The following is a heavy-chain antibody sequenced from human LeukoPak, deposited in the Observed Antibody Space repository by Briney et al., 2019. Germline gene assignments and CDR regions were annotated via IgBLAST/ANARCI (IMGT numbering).Heavy chain of an antibody. J-gene: IGHJ4*02. Sequence: GGSLRLSCAASGFTVSSNYMSWVRQAPGKGLEWVSVIYSGGSTYYADSVKGRFTLSRHNSKNTLYLQMNSLRAEDTAVYYCARVSGDVYVYWGQGTLVTVSS. D-gene: IGHD7-27*01. CDR2: IYSGGST. CDR3: ARVSGDVYVY. CDR1: GFTVSSNY. V-gene: IGHV3-53*04.